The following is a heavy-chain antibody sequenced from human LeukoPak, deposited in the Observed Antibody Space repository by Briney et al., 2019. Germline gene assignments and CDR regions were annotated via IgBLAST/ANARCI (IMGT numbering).Heavy chain of an antibody. D-gene: IGHD6-13*01. CDR3: ARGLRQQLVEDYYYGMDV. CDR2: INAGNGNT. Sequence: ASVKVSCKASGYTFTSYAMHWVRQAPGQRLEWMGWINAGNGNTKYSQKFQGRVTITRDTSASTAYMELSSLRSEDTAVYYCARGLRQQLVEDYYYGMDVWGQGTTVTVSS. J-gene: IGHJ6*02. CDR1: GYTFTSYA. V-gene: IGHV1-3*01.